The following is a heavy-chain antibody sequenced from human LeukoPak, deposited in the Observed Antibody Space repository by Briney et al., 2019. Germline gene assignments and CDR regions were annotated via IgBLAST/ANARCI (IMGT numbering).Heavy chain of an antibody. D-gene: IGHD2/OR15-2a*01. CDR1: GFTFSSYG. V-gene: IGHV3-30*02. J-gene: IGHJ3*02. CDR2: IRYDGSNK. CDR3: ARDVIFSRGDAFDI. Sequence: GGSLRLSCAASGFTFSSYGMHWVRQAPGKGLEWVAFIRYDGSNKYYADSVKGRFTISRDNAKNSLYLQMNSLRAEDTAVYYCARDVIFSRGDAFDIWGRGTMVTVSS.